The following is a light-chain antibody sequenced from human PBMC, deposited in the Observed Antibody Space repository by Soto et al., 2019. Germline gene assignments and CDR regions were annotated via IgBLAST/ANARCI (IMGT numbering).Light chain of an antibody. CDR2: GAS. Sequence: ELGLPQLAGTRSLAHGERADLSCRASQSVNSKLAWYQQKPGRAPRLLIYGASTRATGIPARFSGSGSGTEFTLTFSSLQSEDFAVYYSQPYGSSPRTFGPGTKVDIK. CDR3: QPYGSSPRT. CDR1: QSVNSK. J-gene: IGKJ3*01. V-gene: IGKV3-15*01.